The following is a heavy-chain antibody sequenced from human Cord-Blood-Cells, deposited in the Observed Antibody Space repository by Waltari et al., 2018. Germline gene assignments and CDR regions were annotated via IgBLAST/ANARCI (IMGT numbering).Heavy chain of an antibody. D-gene: IGHD6-13*01. CDR2: INPNSGDT. V-gene: IGHV1-2*06. J-gene: IGHJ4*02. Sequence: QVQLVQSGAEVKKPGASVKVSCKASGYTFTGYYMHWVRQAPGQGLEWMGRINPNSGDTNYAQKFQGRVTMTRDTSISPAYMELSRLGSDDTAVYYCARGIAAAAIDYWGQGTLVTVSS. CDR1: GYTFTGYY. CDR3: ARGIAAAAIDY.